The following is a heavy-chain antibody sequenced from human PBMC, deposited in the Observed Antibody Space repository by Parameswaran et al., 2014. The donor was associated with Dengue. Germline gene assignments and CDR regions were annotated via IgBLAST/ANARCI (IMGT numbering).Heavy chain of an antibody. J-gene: IGHJ5*02. V-gene: IGHV1-46*01. Sequence: VRQAPGQGLEWMGIINPSGGSTSYAQKFQGRVTMTRDTSTSTVYMELSSLRSEDTAVYYCARASVAGTGDWFDPWGQGTLVTVSS. CDR3: ARASVAGTGDWFDP. CDR2: INPSGGST. D-gene: IGHD6-19*01.